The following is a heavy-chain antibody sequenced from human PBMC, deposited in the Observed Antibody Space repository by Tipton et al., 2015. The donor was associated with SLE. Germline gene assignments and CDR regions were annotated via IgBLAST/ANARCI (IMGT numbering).Heavy chain of an antibody. CDR1: GFSLSTYG. CDR3: AKDKYAGDFLTGYNY. J-gene: IGHJ4*02. V-gene: IGHV3-30*02. Sequence: GSLRLSCAASGFSLSTYGMHWVRQAPGKGLEWVAFIRYDGNNKYYADSVKGRFTISRDTSKNTLYLQMNSLRVEDTAVYYCAKDKYAGDFLTGYNYWGQGTLVSVSS. CDR2: IRYDGNNK. D-gene: IGHD3-9*01.